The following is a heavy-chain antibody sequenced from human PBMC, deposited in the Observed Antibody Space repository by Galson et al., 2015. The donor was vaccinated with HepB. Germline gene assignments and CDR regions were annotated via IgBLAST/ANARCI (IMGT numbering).Heavy chain of an antibody. V-gene: IGHV3-7*01. CDR3: VTLPIYDFWSGNPTPYYYYGLDV. CDR2: IKEDGSEK. CDR1: GFIFSSYW. J-gene: IGHJ6*02. Sequence: SLRLSCAASGFIFSSYWMSWVRQAPGKGLEWVANIKEDGSEKYYVDAVKGRFTISRDNAKKSLYLQMNSLRAEDTAVYYCVTLPIYDFWSGNPTPYYYYGLDVWGQGTTVTVSS. D-gene: IGHD3-3*01.